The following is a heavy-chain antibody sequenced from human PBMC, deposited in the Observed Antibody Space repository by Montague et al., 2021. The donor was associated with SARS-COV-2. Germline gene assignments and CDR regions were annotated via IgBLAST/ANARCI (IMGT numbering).Heavy chain of an antibody. Sequence: SETLSLTCAVHGGSLTGFYWTWIRQPPGKGLEWIGEIENTGNTHIDPSLKSRVTISVDTSKNQFSLRLTSVTAADAGLYYCARDRQWPRERMYLDQWGQGILVTVSS. CDR2: IENTGNT. CDR1: GGSLTGFY. J-gene: IGHJ4*02. D-gene: IGHD6-19*01. V-gene: IGHV4-34*01. CDR3: ARDRQWPRERMYLDQ.